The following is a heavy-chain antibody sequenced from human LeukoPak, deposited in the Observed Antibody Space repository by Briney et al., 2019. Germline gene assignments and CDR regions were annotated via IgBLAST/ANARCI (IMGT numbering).Heavy chain of an antibody. D-gene: IGHD5-12*01. Sequence: PGGSLRLSCAASGFTFSNYWMTWVRQAAGKGLEWVANIKPDESEKYYVGSVKGRFTISRDNAKNPLYLQMNSLRAEDTAVYCCAARGYSGYEFDYWGQGTLVTVSS. J-gene: IGHJ4*02. CDR2: IKPDESEK. CDR3: AARGYSGYEFDY. V-gene: IGHV3-7*03. CDR1: GFTFSNYW.